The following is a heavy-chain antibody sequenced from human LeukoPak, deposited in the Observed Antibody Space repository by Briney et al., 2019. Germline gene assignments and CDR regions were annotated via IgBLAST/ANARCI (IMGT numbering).Heavy chain of an antibody. D-gene: IGHD1-26*01. J-gene: IGHJ4*02. CDR3: AXXRDLYSGSYYPFDY. CDR2: IYPGDSET. CDR1: GYRFTNYW. Sequence: GESLQISCQGSGYRFTNYWIGWVRQMPGKGLEWMGIIYPGDSETRYSPSFQGQVTISADKSISTAYLQWSSLKASDTAMYYCAXXRDLYSGSYYPFDYWGQGTLVTVSS. V-gene: IGHV5-51*01.